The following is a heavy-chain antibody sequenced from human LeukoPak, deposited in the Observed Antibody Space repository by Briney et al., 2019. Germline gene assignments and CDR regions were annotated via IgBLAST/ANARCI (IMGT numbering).Heavy chain of an antibody. CDR1: GNSLTGYN. J-gene: IGHJ6*02. CDR3: ARARYNWNDNHYNGMDV. D-gene: IGHD1-1*01. CDR2: INPNSGGT. Sequence: ASVKVSCKASGNSLTGYNMYWVRQAPGQGLEWMGWINPNSGGTSYAQKFQGRVAMTRDTSISTAYMEVSRLRSDDTAVDYCARARYNWNDNHYNGMDVWGQGTTVTVSS. V-gene: IGHV1-2*02.